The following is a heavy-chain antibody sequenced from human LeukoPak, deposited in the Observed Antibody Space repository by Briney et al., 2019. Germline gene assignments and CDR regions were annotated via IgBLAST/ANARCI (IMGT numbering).Heavy chain of an antibody. Sequence: GASVKVSCKASGGTFSSYAIIWVRQAPGQGLEWMGGIIPIFGTANYAQKFQGRVTITTDESTSTAYMELSSLRSEDTAVYYCAAVDTAMVRGYYFDYWGQGTLVTVSS. CDR2: IIPIFGTA. CDR3: AAVDTAMVRGYYFDY. V-gene: IGHV1-69*05. CDR1: GGTFSSYA. D-gene: IGHD5-18*01. J-gene: IGHJ4*02.